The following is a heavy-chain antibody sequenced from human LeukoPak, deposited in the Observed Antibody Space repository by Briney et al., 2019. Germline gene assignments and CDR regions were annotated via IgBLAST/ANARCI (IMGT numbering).Heavy chain of an antibody. CDR2: ICPGDSDT. D-gene: IGHD5-18*01. J-gene: IGHJ4*02. CDR3: ARTFSPVDTSMNANFDY. CDR1: GYSFTSYC. V-gene: IGHV5-51*01. Sequence: GESLKISCKGSGYSFTSYCIGWVRQMPGKGLEWMGIICPGDSDTRYSPSFQGQVTISADKSISTAYLQWSSLKASDTAMYYCARTFSPVDTSMNANFDYWGQGTLVTVSS.